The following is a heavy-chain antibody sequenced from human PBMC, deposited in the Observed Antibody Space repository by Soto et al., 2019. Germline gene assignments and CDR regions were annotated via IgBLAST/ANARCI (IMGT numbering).Heavy chain of an antibody. CDR3: AKDMEEVNIFDY. J-gene: IGHJ4*02. V-gene: IGHV3-23*01. CDR1: GFTFSSYA. Sequence: EVQLLESGGGLVQPGGSLRLSCAASGFTFSSYAMSWVRQAPGKGLEWVSAISGSGGSTYYADSVKGRFTISRDNSKNTLYLQMNSLRYEDTAVYYCAKDMEEVNIFDYWGQGTMVTVSS. CDR2: ISGSGGST. D-gene: IGHD5-12*01.